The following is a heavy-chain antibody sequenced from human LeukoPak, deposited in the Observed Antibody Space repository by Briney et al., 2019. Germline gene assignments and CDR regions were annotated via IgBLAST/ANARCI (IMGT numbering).Heavy chain of an antibody. D-gene: IGHD3-10*01. CDR2: INPNSGGT. V-gene: IGHV1-2*06. CDR3: ARVSGRITMVRGVIRCWFDP. J-gene: IGHJ5*02. CDR1: GYTFTGYY. Sequence: GASVKVSCKASGYTFTGYYMHWVRQAPGQGLEWMGRINPNSGGTNYAQKFQGRVTMTRDTSISTAYMELSRLRSDDTAVYYCARVSGRITMVRGVIRCWFDPWGQGTLVTVSS.